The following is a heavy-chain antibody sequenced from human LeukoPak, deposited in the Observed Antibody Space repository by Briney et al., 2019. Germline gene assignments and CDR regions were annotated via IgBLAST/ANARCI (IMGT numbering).Heavy chain of an antibody. D-gene: IGHD3-10*01. CDR2: IYYSGST. CDR3: ARDGGFGELYGLFDY. CDR1: GGSISSGGYY. J-gene: IGHJ4*02. V-gene: IGHV4-31*03. Sequence: MASETLSLTCTVSGGSISSGGYYWSWIRQHPGKGLEWIGYIYYSGSTYYNPSLKSRVTISVDTSKNQFSLKLSSVTAADTAVYYCARDGGFGELYGLFDYWGQGTLVTVSS.